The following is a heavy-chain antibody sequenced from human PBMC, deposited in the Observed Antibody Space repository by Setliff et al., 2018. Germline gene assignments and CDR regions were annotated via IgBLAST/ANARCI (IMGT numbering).Heavy chain of an antibody. CDR2: IIPIFGTP. CDR3: ARGPQKFYSDTSGYYYDALYYYYMDV. V-gene: IGHV1-69*13. Sequence: SVKVSCKASGYTFTSFGISWVRQAPGQGLEWMGGIIPIFGTPTYAQKFQGRVTIIADESTSTTYMELSSLRSEDTAVYYCARGPQKFYSDTSGYYYDALYYYYMDVWGKGTTVTVSS. D-gene: IGHD3-22*01. J-gene: IGHJ6*03. CDR1: GYTFTSFG.